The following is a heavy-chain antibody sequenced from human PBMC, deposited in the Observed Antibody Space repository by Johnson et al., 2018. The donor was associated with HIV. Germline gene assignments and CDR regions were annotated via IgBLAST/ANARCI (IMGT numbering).Heavy chain of an antibody. CDR1: GFTFDDYG. Sequence: VQLVESGGGVVRPGGSRRLSCAASGFTFDDYGMSWVHQAPGKGLEWVSGINWNGGSTAYADSVRGRFTISRDNAKNSLFLQMDSLRAEDTAVYFCARDRDRLNWNYGALDIWGQGTMVTVSS. J-gene: IGHJ3*02. D-gene: IGHD1-7*01. V-gene: IGHV3-20*04. CDR2: INWNGGST. CDR3: ARDRDRLNWNYGALDI.